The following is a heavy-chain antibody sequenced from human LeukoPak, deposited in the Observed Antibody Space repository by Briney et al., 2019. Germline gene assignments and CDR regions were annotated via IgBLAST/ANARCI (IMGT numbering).Heavy chain of an antibody. V-gene: IGHV3-23*01. CDR3: AKDHSFNDFWSGYYLDY. CDR2: ISGSGGST. D-gene: IGHD3-3*01. Sequence: GGSLRLSCAASGFTFSSYAMSWVRQAPGKGLEWVSAISGSGGSTYYADSVKGRFTISRDNSKNTLYLQLNSLGAEDTAVYYCAKDHSFNDFWSGYYLDYWGQGTLVTVSS. CDR1: GFTFSSYA. J-gene: IGHJ4*02.